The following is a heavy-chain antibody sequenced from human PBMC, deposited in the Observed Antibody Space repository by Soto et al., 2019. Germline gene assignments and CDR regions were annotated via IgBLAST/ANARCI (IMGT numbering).Heavy chain of an antibody. V-gene: IGHV1-18*01. D-gene: IGHD3-9*01. CDR1: GYTFTSYG. CDR3: ATDPGLLRYCDWSLGY. Sequence: QVQLVQSGAEVKKPGASVKVSCKASGYTFTSYGISWVRQAPGQGLEWMGWISAYNGDTNFPQKFQGRVTMTTDTSTSTAYMELRSVRSDDTAVYFCATDPGLLRYCDWSLGYWGQGTLVTVSS. CDR2: ISAYNGDT. J-gene: IGHJ4*02.